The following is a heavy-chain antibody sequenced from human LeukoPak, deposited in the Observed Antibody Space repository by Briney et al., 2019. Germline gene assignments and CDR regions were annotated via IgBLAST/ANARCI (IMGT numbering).Heavy chain of an antibody. CDR2: IYYSGST. V-gene: IGHV4-59*01. J-gene: IGHJ2*01. CDR3: ARDYSDQRGRYFDL. Sequence: PSETLSLTCTVSGGSISSYYWSWIRQPPGKGLEWIGYIYYSGSTNYNPSLKSRVTISVDTSKNQFSLKLSSVTAADTAVYYCARDYSDQRGRYFDLWGRGTLVTVSS. CDR1: GGSISSYY. D-gene: IGHD4-17*01.